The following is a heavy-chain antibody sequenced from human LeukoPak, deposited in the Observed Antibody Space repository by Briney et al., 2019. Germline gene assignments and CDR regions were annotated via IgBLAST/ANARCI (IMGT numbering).Heavy chain of an antibody. Sequence: ASVKVSCKASGYTFTSYDINGVRQASGQGLEWMGWMSPYSGNTGYAQKFQGRVTMTRHTSISTAYMELSSLRSEDTAVYYCARGPGLLCSGGGCYRGGSFDYWGQGTLVTVSS. V-gene: IGHV1-8*01. CDR2: MSPYSGNT. CDR1: GYTFTSYD. D-gene: IGHD2-15*01. J-gene: IGHJ4*02. CDR3: ARGPGLLCSGGGCYRGGSFDY.